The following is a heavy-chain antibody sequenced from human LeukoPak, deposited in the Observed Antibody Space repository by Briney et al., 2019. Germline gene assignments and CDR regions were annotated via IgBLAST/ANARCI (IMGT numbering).Heavy chain of an antibody. CDR3: ARGRQDVTMIVVVMTAVSYYLDV. D-gene: IGHD3-22*01. CDR2: MNPSGST. J-gene: IGHJ6*03. Sequence: SETLSLTCAVYGGSVSGYYWTWIRQTPEKGLEWIGEMNPSGSTSYNPSLKSRVTISVDTSKNQFSLKLSSVTAADMAVYYCARGRQDVTMIVVVMTAVSYYLDVWGKGTTVTVS. CDR1: GGSVSGYY. V-gene: IGHV4-34*01.